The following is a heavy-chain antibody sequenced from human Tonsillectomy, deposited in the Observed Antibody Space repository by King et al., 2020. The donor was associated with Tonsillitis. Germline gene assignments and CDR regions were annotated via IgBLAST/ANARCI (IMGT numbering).Heavy chain of an antibody. CDR1: GFTFDDYA. CDR3: VKEGYSCSGASCSYAEYFQD. J-gene: IGHJ1*01. D-gene: IGHD2-15*01. CDR2: ISWNSGKI. Sequence: QLVQSGGGLVQPGRSLRLSCTASGFTFDDYAMHWVRQAPGKGLEWVSSISWNSGKIGYADSVTGRFTISRDNAKNSLYLQMNSVRPEDTAFYLCVKEGYSCSGASCSYAEYFQDGGQGTLVTVS. V-gene: IGHV3-9*01.